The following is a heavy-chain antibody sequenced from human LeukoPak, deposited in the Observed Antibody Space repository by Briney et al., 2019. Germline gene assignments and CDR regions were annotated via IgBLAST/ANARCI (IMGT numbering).Heavy chain of an antibody. CDR1: SGSIGSYY. D-gene: IGHD5-18*01. Sequence: SETLSLTCTVSSGSIGSYYWSWIRQPPGKGLEWIGYIYYSGSTNYNPSLKSRVTISVDMSKNQFSLMLSSVTAADTAVYYCARGGYSNGFDYWGQGTLVTVSS. J-gene: IGHJ4*02. CDR2: IYYSGST. CDR3: ARGGYSNGFDY. V-gene: IGHV4-59*01.